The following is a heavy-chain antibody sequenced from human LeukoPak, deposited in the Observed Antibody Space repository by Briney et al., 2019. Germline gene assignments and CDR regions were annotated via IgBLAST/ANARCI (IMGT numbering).Heavy chain of an antibody. J-gene: IGHJ6*03. Sequence: ASVKVSCKASGYTFTSYDTNWVRQATGQGLEWMGWMNPNSGNTGYAQKFQGRVTITRNTSIGTAYMELTSLRSDDTAVYYCARDVPIVVVPAAMAYYYYYYMDVWGKGTTVTVSS. CDR2: MNPNSGNT. CDR3: ARDVPIVVVPAAMAYYYYYYMDV. V-gene: IGHV1-8*03. CDR1: GYTFTSYD. D-gene: IGHD2-2*01.